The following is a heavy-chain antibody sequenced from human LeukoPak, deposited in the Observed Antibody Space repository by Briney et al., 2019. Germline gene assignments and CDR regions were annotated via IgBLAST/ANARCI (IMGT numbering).Heavy chain of an antibody. CDR3: ARGALAHMIVVVSAYYFDY. CDR2: ISSSSSTI. Sequence: PGGSLRLSCAASGFTFSSYSMNWVRQAPGKGLEWVSYISSSSSTIYYADSVKGRFTISRDNAKNSLYLQMNSLRAEDTAVYYCARGALAHMIVVVSAYYFDYWGQGTLVTVSS. V-gene: IGHV3-48*01. J-gene: IGHJ4*02. D-gene: IGHD3-22*01. CDR1: GFTFSSYS.